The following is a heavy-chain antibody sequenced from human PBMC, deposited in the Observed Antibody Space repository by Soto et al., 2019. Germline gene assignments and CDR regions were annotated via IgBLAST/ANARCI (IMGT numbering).Heavy chain of an antibody. V-gene: IGHV3-13*01. CDR3: ARLPIGLDGGYYYGMDV. Sequence: GGSLRLSCAASGFTFSSYDMHWVRQATGKGLEWVSAIGTAGDTYYPGSVKGRFTISRENAKNSLYLQMNSLRAEDTAVYYCARLPIGLDGGYYYGMDVWGQGTTVTVSS. D-gene: IGHD1-26*01. J-gene: IGHJ6*02. CDR1: GFTFSSYD. CDR2: IGTAGDT.